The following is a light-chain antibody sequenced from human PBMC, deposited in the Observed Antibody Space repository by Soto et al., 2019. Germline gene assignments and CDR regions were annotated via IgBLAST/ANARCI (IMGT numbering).Light chain of an antibody. CDR1: HSGSSY. J-gene: IGKJ4*02. CDR2: DAS. Sequence: IELTQSPATLPLSQGERATLSCRTSHSGSSYLAWYQQKPGQAPRLLIYDASSRATGIPARFSGSGSGTDFTLTISSLEPEDSAVYYCQQYGSSPRTFGGGTKVDIK. V-gene: IGKV3-11*01. CDR3: QQYGSSPRT.